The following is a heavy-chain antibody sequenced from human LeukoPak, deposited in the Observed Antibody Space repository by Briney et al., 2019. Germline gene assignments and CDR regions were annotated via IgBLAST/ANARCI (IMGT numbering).Heavy chain of an antibody. J-gene: IGHJ4*02. CDR1: GYTFTSYD. D-gene: IGHD6-6*01. CDR3: ARGVLGQLVLVY. Sequence: ASVKVSCKASGYTFTSYDINWVRQATGQGLEWMGWMNPNSGNTGYAQKFQGRVTITRNTSISTAYMELSSLRSEDTAVYYCARGVLGQLVLVYWGQGTLVTVSS. V-gene: IGHV1-8*03. CDR2: MNPNSGNT.